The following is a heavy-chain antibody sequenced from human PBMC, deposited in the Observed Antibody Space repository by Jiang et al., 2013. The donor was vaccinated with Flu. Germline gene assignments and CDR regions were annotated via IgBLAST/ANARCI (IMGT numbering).Heavy chain of an antibody. D-gene: IGHD3-10*01. CDR1: GGSISSGDYY. Sequence: GSGLVKPSQTLSLTCTVSGGSISSGDYYWSWIRQPPGKGLEWIGYIYYRGSTYYNPSLESRVSISVDTSKNQFSLKVNSVTAADTAVYYCARERITLVRGVIGLVGFDSWGQGALVTVSS. J-gene: IGHJ5*01. CDR3: ARERITLVRGVIGLVGFDS. CDR2: IYYRGST. V-gene: IGHV4-30-4*01.